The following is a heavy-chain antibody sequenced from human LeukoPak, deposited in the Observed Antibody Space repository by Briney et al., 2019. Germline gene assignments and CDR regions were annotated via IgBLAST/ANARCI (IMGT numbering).Heavy chain of an antibody. J-gene: IGHJ4*02. V-gene: IGHV4-59*08. D-gene: IGHD1-26*01. CDR3: ARLNSGSYPSDY. CDR2: IYYSGST. CDR1: GGSISSYY. Sequence: PSETLSLTCTVSGGSISSYYWSWIRQPPGKGLEWIGYIYYSGSTNYNPSLKSRVTISVDTSKNQFSLKLSSVTAADTAVYYCARLNSGSYPSDYWGQGTLVTVSS.